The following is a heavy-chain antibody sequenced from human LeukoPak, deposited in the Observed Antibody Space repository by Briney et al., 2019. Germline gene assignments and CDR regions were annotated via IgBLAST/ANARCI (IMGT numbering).Heavy chain of an antibody. J-gene: IGHJ4*02. CDR1: GFNFDRYT. CDR3: AKELDTMFFDY. V-gene: IGHV3-43*01. D-gene: IGHD3-10*02. CDR2: AGWAGGTT. Sequence: GGSLRLSCATSGFNFDRYTIHWVRQAPGKGLEWVSLAGWAGGTTSYSDSVRGRFTISRDSGRKSVYLQMNSLTTDDTAFYFCAKELDTMFFDYWGQGALVTVSS.